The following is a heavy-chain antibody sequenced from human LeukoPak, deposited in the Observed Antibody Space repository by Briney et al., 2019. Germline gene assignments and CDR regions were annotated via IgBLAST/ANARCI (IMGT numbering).Heavy chain of an antibody. J-gene: IGHJ4*02. CDR1: GFNFDRYT. CDR3: AKELDTMFFDY. V-gene: IGHV3-43*01. D-gene: IGHD3-10*02. CDR2: AGWAGGTT. Sequence: GGSLRLSCATSGFNFDRYTIHWVRQAPGKGLEWVSLAGWAGGTTSYSDSVRGRFTISRDSGRKSVYLQMNSLTTDDTAFYFCAKELDTMFFDYWGQGALVTVSS.